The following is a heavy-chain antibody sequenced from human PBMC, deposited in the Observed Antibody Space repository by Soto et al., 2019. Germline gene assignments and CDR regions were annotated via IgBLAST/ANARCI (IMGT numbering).Heavy chain of an antibody. CDR3: AREGGSYDSGGYLIRGAFDI. V-gene: IGHV4-31*03. CDR1: GDSISRIDYY. J-gene: IGHJ3*02. CDR2: IYFRGNT. Sequence: PSETLSLTCSVSGDSISRIDYYWTWIRQHPEKGLEWIGNIYFRGNTYYSPSLESRLTISVDTSKNQFSLKLTSVTAADPAVYYCAREGGSYDSGGYLIRGAFDIWGHGTMVTTSS. D-gene: IGHD3-22*01.